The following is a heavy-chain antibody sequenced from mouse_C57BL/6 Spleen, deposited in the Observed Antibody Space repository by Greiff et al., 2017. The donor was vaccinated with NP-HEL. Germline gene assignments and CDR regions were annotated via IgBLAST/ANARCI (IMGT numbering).Heavy chain of an antibody. CDR3: ARSVHYGNYGYFDV. D-gene: IGHD2-1*01. V-gene: IGHV1-22*01. Sequence: SGPELVKPGASVKMSCKASGYTFTDYNMHWVKQSHGKSLEWIGYINPNNGGTSYNQKFKGKATLTVNKSSSTAYMELRSLTSEDSAVYYCARSVHYGNYGYFDVWGTGTTVTVSS. J-gene: IGHJ1*03. CDR2: INPNNGGT. CDR1: GYTFTDYN.